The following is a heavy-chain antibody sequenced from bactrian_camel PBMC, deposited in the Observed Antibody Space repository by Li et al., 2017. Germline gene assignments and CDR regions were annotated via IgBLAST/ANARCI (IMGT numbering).Heavy chain of an antibody. CDR3: AADESGNGWYFDVRRAPRY. J-gene: IGHJ4*01. D-gene: IGHD3*01. Sequence: HVQLVESGGGSVTAPGSLRLSCSISGLRYSSVFMVGWFRQAPGKEREVVAAIYTADGHTYYSDSVEGRFTISQENSKNTVFLEMTGLNTEDTAMYYCAADESGNGWYFDVRRAPRYWGQGTQVTVS. V-gene: IGHV3-3*01. CDR1: GLRYSSVF. CDR2: IYTADGHT.